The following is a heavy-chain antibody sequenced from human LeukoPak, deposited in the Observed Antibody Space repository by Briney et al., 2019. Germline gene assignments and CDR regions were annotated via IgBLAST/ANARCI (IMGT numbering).Heavy chain of an antibody. CDR3: ASHANFEYSSSSGFDY. D-gene: IGHD6-6*01. J-gene: IGHJ4*02. Sequence: PGRSLRLSCAASGFTFSSYAMHWVRQAPGKGLEWVAVISYDGSNKYYADSVKGRFTISRDNSKSTLYLQMNSLRAEDTAVYYCASHANFEYSSSSGFDYWGQGTLVTVSS. CDR2: ISYDGSNK. CDR1: GFTFSSYA. V-gene: IGHV3-30*04.